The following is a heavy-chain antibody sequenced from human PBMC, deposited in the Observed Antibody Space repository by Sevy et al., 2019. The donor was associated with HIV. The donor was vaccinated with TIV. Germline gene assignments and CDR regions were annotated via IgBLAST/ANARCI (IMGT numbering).Heavy chain of an antibody. CDR3: GRGTWGVVDH. CDR2: ISWTSGII. V-gene: IGHV3-9*01. Sequence: GGSLRLSCTASGFTFDDSAMHWVRQGPGKGLEWVSVISWTSGIIDYADSVKGRFTISRDNAKNTLFLQMNSLTTEDTAVYFCGRGTWGVVDHWGQGTLVTVSS. J-gene: IGHJ4*02. CDR1: GFTFDDSA. D-gene: IGHD3-10*01.